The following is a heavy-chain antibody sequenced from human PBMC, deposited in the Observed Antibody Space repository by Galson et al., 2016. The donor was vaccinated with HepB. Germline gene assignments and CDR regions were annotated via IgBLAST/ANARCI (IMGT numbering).Heavy chain of an antibody. CDR2: ISYDGTKK. D-gene: IGHD1-26*01. CDR1: GFTLSIYS. CDR3: ARDYSGNYYTSFDI. J-gene: IGHJ3*02. Sequence: SLRLSCAASGFTLSIYSIHWVRQAPGKGLEWVAVISYDGTKKYYADSVKGRFTLPRDNSKNTLYVQMDSLRTEDTAVYYCARDYSGNYYTSFDIWGQGTMVTVSS. V-gene: IGHV3-30-3*01.